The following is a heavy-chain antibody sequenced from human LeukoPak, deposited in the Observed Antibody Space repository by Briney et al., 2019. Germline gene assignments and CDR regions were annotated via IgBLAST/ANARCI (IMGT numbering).Heavy chain of an antibody. Sequence: GASVKVSCKASGGTFSSYAISWVRQAPGQGLEWMGRIIPIFGTANYAQKFQGRVTITADKSTSTAYMELGSLRSEDTAVYYCAREGDYYDSSGYWHWFDPWGQGTLVTASS. CDR2: IIPIFGTA. V-gene: IGHV1-69*06. CDR1: GGTFSSYA. D-gene: IGHD3-22*01. J-gene: IGHJ5*02. CDR3: AREGDYYDSSGYWHWFDP.